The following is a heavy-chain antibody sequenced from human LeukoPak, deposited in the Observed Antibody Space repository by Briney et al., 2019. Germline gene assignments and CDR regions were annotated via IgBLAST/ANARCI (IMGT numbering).Heavy chain of an antibody. CDR1: GFTFSSYE. J-gene: IGHJ3*02. CDR3: ARSPDTLDADAFDI. Sequence: GGSLRPSCVASGFTFSSYEMNWVRQAPGKGLECVSYITSGGTFISYADSVKGRFTISRDNAKNSVYLQMTSLRAEDTAVYYCARSPDTLDADAFDIWGQGTMVTVSS. CDR2: ITSGGTFI. V-gene: IGHV3-48*03.